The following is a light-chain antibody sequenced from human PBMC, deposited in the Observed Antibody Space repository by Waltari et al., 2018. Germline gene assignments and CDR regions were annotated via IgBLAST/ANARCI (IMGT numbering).Light chain of an antibody. CDR3: QQYYSYQWT. J-gene: IGKJ1*01. CDR2: AAS. V-gene: IGKV1-8*01. CDR1: QSISSY. Sequence: AIRITQSPSSLSASTGDRVTITCRASQSISSYLAWYQQKPGKATKLLIYAASTLQSGVPSRFSGSGSGTDFTLTISCLQSEDFATYYCQQYYSYQWTFGQGTKVEIK.